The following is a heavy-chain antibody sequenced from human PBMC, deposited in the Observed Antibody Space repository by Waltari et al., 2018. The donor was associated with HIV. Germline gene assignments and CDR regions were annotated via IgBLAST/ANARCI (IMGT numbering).Heavy chain of an antibody. Sequence: QLQESGPGLVKPSGTLSLTCAVSGGLINSFQWSWIRQPPGKGLEWLGYNYYRGSTNPNPSPQSRVTISINTSKNQIVLNLSSVTGADPAVYFWATIEGTGGGGMNFWGQGVLVSVSS. J-gene: IGHJ4*02. CDR1: GGLINSFQ. CDR3: ATIEGTGGGGMNF. D-gene: IGHD3-16*01. CDR2: NYYRGST. V-gene: IGHV4-59*01.